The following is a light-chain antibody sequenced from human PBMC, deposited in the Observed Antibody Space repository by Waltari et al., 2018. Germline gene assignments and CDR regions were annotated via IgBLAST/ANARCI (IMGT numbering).Light chain of an antibody. V-gene: IGLV2-14*03. Sequence: QSALTQPPSVSASPGQSIPISCTGTSSDVGTYNYVSWYQQHPGKAPKLIIYDVSNRPSGVSSRFSGSKSGNTASLTISGLQAEDEADYYCSSYTSRSTGVFGGGTKLTVL. CDR2: DVS. CDR1: SSDVGTYNY. CDR3: SSYTSRSTGV. J-gene: IGLJ3*02.